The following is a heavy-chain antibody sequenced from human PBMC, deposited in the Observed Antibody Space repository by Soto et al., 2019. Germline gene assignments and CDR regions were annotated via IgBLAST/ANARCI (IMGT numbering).Heavy chain of an antibody. J-gene: IGHJ4*02. D-gene: IGHD4-17*01. CDR3: AKLVLWGDYGPIDY. V-gene: IGHV3-23*01. CDR2: ISGSGGST. CDR1: GFTFSSYA. Sequence: GGSLRLSCAASGFTFSSYAMSWVRQAPGKGLEWVSAISGSGGSTYYADSVKGRFTISRDNSKNTLYLQMNSLRAEDTAVYYCAKLVLWGDYGPIDYWGQGTLVTVSS.